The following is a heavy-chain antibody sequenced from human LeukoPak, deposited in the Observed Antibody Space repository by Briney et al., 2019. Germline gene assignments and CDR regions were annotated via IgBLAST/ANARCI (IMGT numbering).Heavy chain of an antibody. V-gene: IGHV4-34*01. Sequence: PSETLCLTCAVYGGSFSGYYWSWIRQPPGKGLEWIGEINHSGSTNYNPSLKSRVTISVDTSKSQFSLKLSSVTAADTAVYYCARRSRYGTHYCMDVWGKGTPVSVSS. CDR3: ARRSRYGTHYCMDV. D-gene: IGHD1-1*01. CDR2: INHSGST. CDR1: GGSFSGYY. J-gene: IGHJ6*03.